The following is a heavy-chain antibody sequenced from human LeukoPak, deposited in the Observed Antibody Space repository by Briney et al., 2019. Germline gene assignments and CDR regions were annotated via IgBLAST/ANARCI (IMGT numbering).Heavy chain of an antibody. CDR3: ARYRLTDSPINWFDP. J-gene: IGHJ5*02. CDR1: GYIFTSFG. CDR2: ISAHNGNT. D-gene: IGHD1-14*01. V-gene: IGHV1-18*01. Sequence: ASVKVSCKASGYIFTSFGISWVRQAPGQGLEWMGWISAHNGNTDYAQKLQGRVTMTTDTSTNTAYMELGSLRSDDTAVYYCARYRLTDSPINWFDPWGQGTLVTVSS.